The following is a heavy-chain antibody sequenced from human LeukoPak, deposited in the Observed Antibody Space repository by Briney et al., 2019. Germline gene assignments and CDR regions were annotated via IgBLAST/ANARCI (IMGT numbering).Heavy chain of an antibody. D-gene: IGHD3-22*01. CDR2: ISYDGSNK. CDR1: GFTFSSYG. Sequence: PGRSLRLSCAASGFTFSSYGMHWVRQAPGKGLEWVAVISYDGSNKYYADSVKGRFTISRDNSKNTLYLQMNSLRAEDTAVYYCAKDTLYYDSSGYYYWGQGTLVTVSS. V-gene: IGHV3-30*18. J-gene: IGHJ4*02. CDR3: AKDTLYYDSSGYYY.